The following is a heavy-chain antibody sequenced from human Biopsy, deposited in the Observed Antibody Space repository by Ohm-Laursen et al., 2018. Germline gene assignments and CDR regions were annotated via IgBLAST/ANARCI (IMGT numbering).Heavy chain of an antibody. J-gene: IGHJ4*02. CDR2: IYYSGNT. Sequence: SDTLSLTCIVSGGSISDSTYHWGWIRQSPGKGLEWIGNIYYSGNTDYSPSLKSRFTISEDTSNNQFSLKLRSVTAADTAVYYCARQVDFWSGYADYWGQGTLVAVSS. V-gene: IGHV4-39*01. CDR3: ARQVDFWSGYADY. D-gene: IGHD3-3*01. CDR1: GGSISDSTYH.